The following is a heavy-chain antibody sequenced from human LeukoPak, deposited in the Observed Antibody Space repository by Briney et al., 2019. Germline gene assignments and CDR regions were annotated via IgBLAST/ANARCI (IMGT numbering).Heavy chain of an antibody. CDR3: AKVGQQTRIHCFDY. Sequence: GGSLRLSCAASGFIFSSYAMSWVRQAPGKGLEWVSAISGSGGSTYYADSVKGRFTISRDNSKNTLYLQMNSLRAEDTAVYYCAKVGQQTRIHCFDYWGQGTLVTVSS. V-gene: IGHV3-23*01. J-gene: IGHJ4*02. CDR2: ISGSGGST. D-gene: IGHD6-13*01. CDR1: GFIFSSYA.